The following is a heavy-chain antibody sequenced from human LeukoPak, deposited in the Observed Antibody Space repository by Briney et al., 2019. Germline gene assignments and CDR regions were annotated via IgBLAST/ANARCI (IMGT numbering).Heavy chain of an antibody. J-gene: IGHJ4*02. V-gene: IGHV3-7*01. CDR1: GFIFNNYW. CDR3: ARETPRRGETRDGYR. CDR2: IKQDGGEK. D-gene: IGHD5-24*01. Sequence: PGGSLRLSWAASGFIFNNYWMSWVRQAPGKGLEWVVNIKQDGGEKYSVDSVKGRFTISRDNAKNSLYLQMNSLRAEDTAVYYCARETPRRGETRDGYRWGQGTVVTVSS.